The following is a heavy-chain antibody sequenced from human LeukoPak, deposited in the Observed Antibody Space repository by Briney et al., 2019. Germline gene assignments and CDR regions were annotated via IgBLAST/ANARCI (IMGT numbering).Heavy chain of an antibody. CDR2: ISAYNGNT. CDR1: GYTFTSFG. J-gene: IGHJ4*02. Sequence: ASVKVSCKASGYTFTSFGISWVRQAPGQGLEWMGWISAYNGNTNYAQKLQGRVTMTTDTSTSTAYMELRSLRSDDTAVYYCARSPLVVVPAAMDYWGQGTLVTVSS. D-gene: IGHD2-2*01. CDR3: ARSPLVVVPAAMDY. V-gene: IGHV1-18*01.